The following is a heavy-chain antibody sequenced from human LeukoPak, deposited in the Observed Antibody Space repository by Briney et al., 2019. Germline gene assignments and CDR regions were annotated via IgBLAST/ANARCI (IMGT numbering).Heavy chain of an antibody. D-gene: IGHD6-13*01. J-gene: IGHJ4*02. V-gene: IGHV1-24*01. Sequence: ASVKVSCKASGGTFSSYAISWVRQAPGKGLEWMGGFDPEDGETIYAQKFQGRVTMTEDTSTDTAYMELSSLRSEDTAVYYCATRYSSSWYMNGIYFDYWGQGTLVTVSS. CDR2: FDPEDGET. CDR1: GGTFSSYA. CDR3: ATRYSSSWYMNGIYFDY.